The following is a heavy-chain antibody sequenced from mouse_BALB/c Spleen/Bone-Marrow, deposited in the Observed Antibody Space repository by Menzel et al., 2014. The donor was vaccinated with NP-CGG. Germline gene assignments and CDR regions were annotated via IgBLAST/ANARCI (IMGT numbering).Heavy chain of an antibody. CDR2: IHPSDSET. D-gene: IGHD2-1*01. CDR3: ARGKVYYGISWFAY. Sequence: VQLQESGTEVVRPGASVKLSCKASGYSFTTYWMNWVKQRPGQGLEGIGMIHPSDSETRLNQKFKDKATLTVDKSSSTAYMQLNSPTSEDSAVYYCARGKVYYGISWFAYWGQGTLVTVSA. CDR1: GYSFTTYW. V-gene: IGHV1-61*01. J-gene: IGHJ3*01.